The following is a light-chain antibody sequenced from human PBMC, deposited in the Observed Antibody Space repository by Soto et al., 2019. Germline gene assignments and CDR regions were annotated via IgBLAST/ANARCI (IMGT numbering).Light chain of an antibody. CDR1: QTIITF. V-gene: IGKV1-39*01. CDR3: QQSYTSPWT. Sequence: DIQLTQSPSSLSASVGDRVTITCRASQTIITFLNWYQQKPGKAPNLLISAASSLHSGVPSRFSGSGSGTDFTLTISSLQPEDFATYCCQQSYTSPWTFGQGTKVEIK. J-gene: IGKJ1*01. CDR2: AAS.